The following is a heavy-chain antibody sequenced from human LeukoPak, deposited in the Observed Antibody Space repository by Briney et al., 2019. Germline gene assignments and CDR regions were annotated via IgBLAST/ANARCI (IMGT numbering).Heavy chain of an antibody. CDR3: ARGLRLGESLNY. D-gene: IGHD3-16*01. V-gene: IGHV3-9*01. CDR1: GFIFDDYA. CDR2: ISWNCGDI. Sequence: GGSLRLSCAASGFIFDDYAMHWVRQVPGKGLEWVSGISWNCGDIGYADSVKGRFTISRDNAKNSLYLQMNSLRAEDTAVYYCARGLRLGESLNYWGQGTLVTVSS. J-gene: IGHJ4*02.